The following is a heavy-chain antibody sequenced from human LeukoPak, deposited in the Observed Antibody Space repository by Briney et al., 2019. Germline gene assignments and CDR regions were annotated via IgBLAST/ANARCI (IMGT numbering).Heavy chain of an antibody. CDR2: IHPNTGGT. V-gene: IGHV1-2*02. Sequence: ASVKVSCKASGYTFTSYYMHWVRQAPGQGLEWMGWIHPNTGGTKYAQNFQGRVTMTRDTSSSTAYMELSSLRSADTAVYYCASEYKYDSSGANAFDIWGQGTMVTVSS. CDR3: ASEYKYDSSGANAFDI. J-gene: IGHJ3*02. D-gene: IGHD3-22*01. CDR1: GYTFTSYY.